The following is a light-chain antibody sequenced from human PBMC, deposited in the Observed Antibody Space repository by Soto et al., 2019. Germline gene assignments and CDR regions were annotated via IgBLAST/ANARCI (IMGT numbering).Light chain of an antibody. V-gene: IGLV8-61*01. Sequence: QTVVTQEPSFSGSPGRTVTLTCGLSSGSVSTSYYPSWYQQTPGQAPRTLIYSTNTRSSGVPDRFSGSILGNKAALTITGAQSDDESDYYCVLYMGSGIGVFGGGTKVTVL. CDR1: SGSVSTSYY. J-gene: IGLJ3*02. CDR2: STN. CDR3: VLYMGSGIGV.